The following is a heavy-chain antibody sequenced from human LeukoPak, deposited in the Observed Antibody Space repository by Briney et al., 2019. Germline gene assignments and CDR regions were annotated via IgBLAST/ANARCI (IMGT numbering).Heavy chain of an antibody. V-gene: IGHV1-2*02. CDR1: GYTFTGYY. J-gene: IGHJ4*02. D-gene: IGHD3-9*01. CDR3: ARDGARYDILTGYGFDY. Sequence: ASVKVSCKASGYTFTGYYMHWVRQAPGQGLEWMGWINSNSGGTNYAQKFQGRVTMTRDTSISTAYMELSRLRSDDTAVYYCARDGARYDILTGYGFDYWGQGTLVTVSS. CDR2: INSNSGGT.